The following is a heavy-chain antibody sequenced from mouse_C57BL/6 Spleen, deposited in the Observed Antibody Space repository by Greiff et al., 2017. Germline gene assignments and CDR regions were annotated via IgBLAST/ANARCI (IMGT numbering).Heavy chain of an antibody. CDR2: IYPGDGDT. V-gene: IGHV1-80*01. J-gene: IGHJ2*01. CDR1: GYAFSSYW. Sequence: QVQLQQSGAELVKPGASVKISCKASGYAFSSYWMNWVKQRPGKGLEWIGQIYPGDGDTNYNGKFKGKATLTADKSSSTAYMQLSSLTSEDSAVYFCARSHDYDGYFDYWGQGTTLTVSS. CDR3: ARSHDYDGYFDY. D-gene: IGHD2-3*01.